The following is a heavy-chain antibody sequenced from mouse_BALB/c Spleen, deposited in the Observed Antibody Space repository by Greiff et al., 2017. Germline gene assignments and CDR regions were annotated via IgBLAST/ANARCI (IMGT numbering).Heavy chain of an antibody. CDR2: ISSGGSYT. D-gene: IGHD2-3*01. J-gene: IGHJ4*01. Sequence: EVKLMESGGGLVKPGGSLKLSCAASGFTFSSYAMSWVRQSPEKRLEWVAEISSGGSYTYYPDTVTGRFTISRDNAKNTLYLEMSSLRSEDTAMYYCARGDGYYGAMDYWGQGTSVTVSS. CDR1: GFTFSSYA. V-gene: IGHV5-9-4*01. CDR3: ARGDGYYGAMDY.